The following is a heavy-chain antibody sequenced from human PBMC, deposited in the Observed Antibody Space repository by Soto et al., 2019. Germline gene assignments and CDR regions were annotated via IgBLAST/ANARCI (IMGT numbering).Heavy chain of an antibody. V-gene: IGHV1-18*01. J-gene: IGHJ6*03. CDR1: GYTFTSYG. CDR2: ISAYNGNT. D-gene: IGHD2-2*01. CDR3: ARYYIVVVPAALGYYYYYTDV. Sequence: GASVKVSGKASGYTFTSYGISWVRQAPGQGLEWMGWISAYNGNTNYAQKLQGRVTMTTDTSTSTAYMELRSLRSDDTAVYYCARYYIVVVPAALGYYYYYTDVWGKGTTVTVSS.